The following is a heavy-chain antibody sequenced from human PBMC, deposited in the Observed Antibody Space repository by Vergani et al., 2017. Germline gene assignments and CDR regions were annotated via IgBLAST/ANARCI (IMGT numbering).Heavy chain of an antibody. CDR2: IYSSGST. CDR3: ARGGYGGYSAY. D-gene: IGHD5-12*01. CDR1: GGSISSGGFF. Sequence: QLLLQESGPGLVKPLQTLSLTCTVSGGSISSGGFFWSWIRQPAGKRLEWIGRIYSSGSTNYHPALRGRVTMSVDTSKNEFSLKLTSLTAADTATYYCARGGYGGYSAYWGQGAQITVSS. J-gene: IGHJ4*02. V-gene: IGHV4-61*02.